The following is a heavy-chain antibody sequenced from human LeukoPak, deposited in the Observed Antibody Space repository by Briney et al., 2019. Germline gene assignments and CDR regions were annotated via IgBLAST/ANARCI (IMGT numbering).Heavy chain of an antibody. J-gene: IGHJ4*02. Sequence: GASVKVSCKASGYTFTSYGISWGRQAPGQGLEWMGWISAYNGNTNYAQKLQGRVTMTTDTSTSTAYMELRSLRSDDTAVYYCARHRVVVPAAIYGYWGQGTLVTVSS. CDR3: ARHRVVVPAAIYGY. CDR1: GYTFTSYG. D-gene: IGHD2-2*01. CDR2: ISAYNGNT. V-gene: IGHV1-18*01.